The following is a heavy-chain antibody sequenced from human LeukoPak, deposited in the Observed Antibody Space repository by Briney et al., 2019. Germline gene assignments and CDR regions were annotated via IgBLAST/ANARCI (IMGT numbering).Heavy chain of an antibody. CDR3: ARGLMTTASESWFDP. D-gene: IGHD4-17*01. CDR2: INHSGST. J-gene: IGHJ5*02. Sequence: SETLSLTCAVYGGSFSGYYWSWIRQPPGKGLEWIGEINHSGSTNYNPSLTSRVTISVDTSKNQFSLKLSSVTAADTAVYYCARGLMTTASESWFDPWGQGTLVTVSS. CDR1: GGSFSGYY. V-gene: IGHV4-34*01.